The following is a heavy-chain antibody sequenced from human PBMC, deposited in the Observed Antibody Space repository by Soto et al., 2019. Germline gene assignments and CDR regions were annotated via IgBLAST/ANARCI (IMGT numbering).Heavy chain of an antibody. CDR2: ISSSSSYI. J-gene: IGHJ6*02. D-gene: IGHD3-10*01. CDR3: ARSGGSGSYYIDYYYYGMDV. Sequence: GGSLRLSCAASGFTFSSYSMNWVRQAPGKGLEWVSSISSSSSYIYYADSVKGRFTISRDNAKNSLYLQMNSLRAEDTAVYYCARSGGSGSYYIDYYYYGMDVWGQGTKVTVSS. V-gene: IGHV3-21*01. CDR1: GFTFSSYS.